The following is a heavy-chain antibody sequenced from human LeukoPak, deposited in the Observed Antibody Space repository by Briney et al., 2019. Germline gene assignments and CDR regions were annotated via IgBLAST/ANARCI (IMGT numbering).Heavy chain of an antibody. CDR1: GFTFSSYE. D-gene: IGHD3-10*02. CDR2: ISSSGSTI. Sequence: GGSLRLSCAASGFTFSSYEMNRVRQAPGKGLEWVSYISSSGSTIYYADSVKGRFTISRDNAKNSLYLQMNSLRAEDTAVYYCAELGITMIGGVWGKGTTVTISS. CDR3: AELGITMIGGV. V-gene: IGHV3-48*03. J-gene: IGHJ6*04.